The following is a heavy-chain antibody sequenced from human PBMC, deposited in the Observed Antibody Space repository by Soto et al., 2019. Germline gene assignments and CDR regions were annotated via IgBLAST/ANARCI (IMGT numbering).Heavy chain of an antibody. Sequence: QVQLVQSGAEVRKPGSSVKVSCKASGDTFSSFGISWVRQAPGQGLEWVGGFSPFSAAPNVAKKFQGRVTITADKSTATAIMELSSLTSEDTAIYYCARVFDLIIVPPGYGMDVWGQGTSVSVSS. D-gene: IGHD2-8*01. V-gene: IGHV1-69*06. CDR1: GDTFSSFG. J-gene: IGHJ6*02. CDR2: FSPFSAAP. CDR3: ARVFDLIIVPPGYGMDV.